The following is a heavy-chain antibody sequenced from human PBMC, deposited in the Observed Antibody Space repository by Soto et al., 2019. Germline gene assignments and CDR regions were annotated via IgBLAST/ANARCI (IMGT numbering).Heavy chain of an antibody. D-gene: IGHD6-13*01. J-gene: IGHJ4*02. CDR2: INHSGST. V-gene: IGHV4-34*01. CDR1: GGSFSGYY. Sequence: QVQLQQWGAGLLKPSETLSLTCAVYGGSFSGYYWSWIRQPPGKGLEWIGEINHSGSTNYNPALKSGVTISVDTSKNQVSLKLSSVTAADTAVYYCARGRSSWGFDYWGQGTLVTVSS. CDR3: ARGRSSWGFDY.